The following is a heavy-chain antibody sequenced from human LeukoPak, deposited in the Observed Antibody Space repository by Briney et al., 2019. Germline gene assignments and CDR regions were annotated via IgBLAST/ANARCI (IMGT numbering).Heavy chain of an antibody. CDR2: INPNSGDT. CDR3: ARVPGGPARDLNY. J-gene: IGHJ4*02. Sequence: ASVKVSCKASGYTFTGYYMHWVRQAPGQGLEWMGWINPNSGDTNFAQKFQGRVTMTRDTSISTAYMELSSLTSDDTAVYYCARVPGGPARDLNYWGQGSLVTVSS. D-gene: IGHD2-21*01. V-gene: IGHV1-2*02. CDR1: GYTFTGYY.